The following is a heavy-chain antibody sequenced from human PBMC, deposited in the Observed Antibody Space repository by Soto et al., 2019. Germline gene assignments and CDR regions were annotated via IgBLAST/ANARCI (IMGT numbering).Heavy chain of an antibody. CDR3: ARDWTGTNGLDY. D-gene: IGHD1-1*01. J-gene: IGHJ4*02. V-gene: IGHV6-1*01. Sequence: SQTLSLTCAISGDTVSSNSAAWNWIRQSPSGGLEWLGRTYYRTQWYNDYAPSVKARTSINPDTSKNQFSLQLDSVSPDDTAVYYCARDWTGTNGLDYWGQGSLVTVSS. CDR1: GDTVSSNSAA. CDR2: TYYRTQWYN.